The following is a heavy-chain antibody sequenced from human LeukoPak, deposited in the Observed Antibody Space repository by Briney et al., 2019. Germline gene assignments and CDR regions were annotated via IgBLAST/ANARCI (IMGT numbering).Heavy chain of an antibody. D-gene: IGHD1-7*01. V-gene: IGHV4-59*01. CDR3: ARDTGLTGTTRSDP. J-gene: IGHJ5*02. Sequence: PSETLSLTCTVSGGSINSYYWSWIRQPPGKGLEWIGYISYSGNTNYNPSLKSRVTISVDTSKNQFSLKLSSVTAADTAVYYCARDTGLTGTTRSDPWGQGTLVTVSS. CDR2: ISYSGNT. CDR1: GGSINSYY.